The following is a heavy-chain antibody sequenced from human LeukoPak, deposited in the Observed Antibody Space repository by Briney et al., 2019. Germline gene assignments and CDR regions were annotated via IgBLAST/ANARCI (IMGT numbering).Heavy chain of an antibody. V-gene: IGHV1-69*05. CDR3: ASSARWYGDEIWAFDI. D-gene: IGHD4-17*01. Sequence: GGPVKVSCKASGGPFSSYAISWVRQAPGQGPEWMGRIIPIFGTANYAQKFQGRVTITTDESTSTAYMELSSLRSEDTAVYYCASSARWYGDEIWAFDIWGQGTMVTVSS. J-gene: IGHJ3*02. CDR2: IIPIFGTA. CDR1: GGPFSSYA.